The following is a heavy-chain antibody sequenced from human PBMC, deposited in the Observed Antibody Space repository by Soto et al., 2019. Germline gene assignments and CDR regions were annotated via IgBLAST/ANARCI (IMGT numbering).Heavy chain of an antibody. D-gene: IGHD3-22*01. J-gene: IGHJ4*02. V-gene: IGHV3-33*01. CDR1: GFTFSSYG. CDR3: ARTYDSSGYYFDY. CDR2: IWYDGSNK. Sequence: GGSLRLSCAASGFTFSSYGMHWVRQAPGKGLEWVAVIWYDGSNKYYADSVKGRFTISRDNSKNTLYLQMNGLRAEDTAVYYCARTYDSSGYYFDYWGQGTLVTVSS.